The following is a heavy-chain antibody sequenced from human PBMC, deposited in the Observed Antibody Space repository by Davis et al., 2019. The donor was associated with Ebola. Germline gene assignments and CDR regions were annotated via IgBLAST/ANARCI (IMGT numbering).Heavy chain of an antibody. D-gene: IGHD6-13*01. CDR1: DASIGSGDSY. CDR2: IYKSGTT. J-gene: IGHJ4*02. Sequence: MPSETLSLTCTVSDASIGSGDSYWGWIRQHPGQGLEWIAYIYKSGTTYYNPSLKSRVSMSVDASTNLFSLDLSSVTAADTAVYYCARIPLFYTSSWHFDYWGPGTAVTVSS. V-gene: IGHV4-31*03. CDR3: ARIPLFYTSSWHFDY.